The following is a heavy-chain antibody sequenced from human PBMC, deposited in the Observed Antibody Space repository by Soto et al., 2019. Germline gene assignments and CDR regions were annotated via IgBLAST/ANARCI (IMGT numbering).Heavy chain of an antibody. D-gene: IGHD3-16*01. Sequence: GGSLRLSCAASGFTFSSYGMHWVRQAPGKGLEWVAVIWYDGSNKYYADSVKGRFTISRDNSKNTLYLQMNSLRAEDTAVYYCARDRMITFGGAPGYWGQGTLVTV. V-gene: IGHV3-33*01. CDR3: ARDRMITFGGAPGY. J-gene: IGHJ4*02. CDR1: GFTFSSYG. CDR2: IWYDGSNK.